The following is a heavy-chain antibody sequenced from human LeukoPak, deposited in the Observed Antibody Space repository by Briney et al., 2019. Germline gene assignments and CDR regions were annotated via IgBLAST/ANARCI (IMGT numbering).Heavy chain of an antibody. CDR3: ARMTTVKGWAYYYYYYMDV. J-gene: IGHJ6*03. CDR2: LYTSGST. Sequence: SETLSLTCTVSGGSISSGDYYWCWIRQPAGEGLEWIGRLYTSGSTNYNPSLKSRVTISVDTSKNQFSLKLSSVTAADTAVYYCARMTTVKGWAYYYYYYMDVWGKGTTVTVSS. V-gene: IGHV4-61*02. D-gene: IGHD4-11*01. CDR1: GGSISSGDYY.